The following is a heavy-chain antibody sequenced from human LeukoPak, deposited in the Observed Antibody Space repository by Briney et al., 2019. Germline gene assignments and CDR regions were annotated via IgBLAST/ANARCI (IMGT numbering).Heavy chain of an antibody. CDR3: ARDTSLKYDSSGYTVDY. CDR2: MSAYNGKT. J-gene: IGHJ4*02. V-gene: IGHV1-18*01. Sequence: AAVKVSCKGSGYTLTSYGTSGVGQAPGQGGEGMGWMSAYNGKTNYAQKLQGSVTMTTDTSTSTAYIELSSLRSDDTAVYYCARDTSLKYDSSGYTVDYWGQGTLVTVSS. D-gene: IGHD3-22*01. CDR1: GYTLTSYG.